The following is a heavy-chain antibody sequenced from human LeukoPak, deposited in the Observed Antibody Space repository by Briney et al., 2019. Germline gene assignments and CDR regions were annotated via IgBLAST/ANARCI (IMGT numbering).Heavy chain of an antibody. V-gene: IGHV4-4*07. Sequence: SETLSLTCDVSGGSVRSYWWGWVRQPAGKGLEWLWRIYSTGSTRFNPSLKSRLTLSIDKSTNQFSLKLNSVTAADTAVYFCARQGYTGSKRFLDYWGQGTLVTVSS. D-gene: IGHD1-26*01. J-gene: IGHJ4*02. CDR1: GGSVRSYW. CDR3: ARQGYTGSKRFLDY. CDR2: IYSTGST.